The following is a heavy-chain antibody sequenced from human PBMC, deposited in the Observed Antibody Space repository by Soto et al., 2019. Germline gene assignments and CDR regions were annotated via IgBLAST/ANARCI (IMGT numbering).Heavy chain of an antibody. CDR3: TRDIGGRGAY. Sequence: DVQLVESGGGLVRPGGSLRLSCAASGFTFSSYWMHWVRQVPGKGLVWVSRINEYGSVINYADSVKGRFTIFRDNSKNTLYLEMNMLRAEDAAVYYCTRDIGGRGAYWGQGTLVTVSS. J-gene: IGHJ4*02. CDR1: GFTFSSYW. V-gene: IGHV3-74*01. D-gene: IGHD3-16*01. CDR2: INEYGSVI.